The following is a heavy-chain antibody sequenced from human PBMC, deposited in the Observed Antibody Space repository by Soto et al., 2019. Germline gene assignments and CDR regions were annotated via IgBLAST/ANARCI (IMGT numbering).Heavy chain of an antibody. D-gene: IGHD3-10*01. V-gene: IGHV1-18*04. CDR3: ARRFLWFGELLYTMDV. Sequence: ASVKVSCKASGYTFTSYSISWVRQAPGQGLEWMGWISAYNGNTKYAHKLQGRVTMTTDTSTSTVYMELRSLRSDDTAVYYCARRFLWFGELLYTMDVWGQGTTVTVSS. CDR2: ISAYNGNT. CDR1: GYTFTSYS. J-gene: IGHJ6*02.